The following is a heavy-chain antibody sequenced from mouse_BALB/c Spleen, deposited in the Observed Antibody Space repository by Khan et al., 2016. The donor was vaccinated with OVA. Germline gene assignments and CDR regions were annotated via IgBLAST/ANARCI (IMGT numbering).Heavy chain of an antibody. J-gene: IGHJ3*01. CDR1: GYAFSNYW. V-gene: IGHV1-80*01. D-gene: IGHD2-14*01. Sequence: VQLQESGAELVRPGSSVKISCKASGYAFSNYWMNWVKQRPGQGLGWIGQIYPGDGDTSFNGKFRGKATLTADKSSSTAYMQLSSLTSEDSAVYFCARSGYDYFAYWGQGTLVTVSA. CDR3: ARSGYDYFAY. CDR2: IYPGDGDT.